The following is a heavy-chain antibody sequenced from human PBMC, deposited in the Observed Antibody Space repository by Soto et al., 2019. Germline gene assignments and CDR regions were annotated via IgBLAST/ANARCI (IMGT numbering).Heavy chain of an antibody. CDR2: IYYSGST. V-gene: IGHV4-39*01. CDR1: GGSISSSSYY. CDR3: ARNPITMIVVVTIFDY. D-gene: IGHD3-22*01. J-gene: IGHJ4*02. Sequence: SETLSLTCTVSGGSISSSSYYWGWIRQPPGKGLEWIGSIYYSGSTYYNPSLKSRVTISVDTSKNQSSLKLSSVTAADTAVYYCARNPITMIVVVTIFDYWGQGTLVTVSS.